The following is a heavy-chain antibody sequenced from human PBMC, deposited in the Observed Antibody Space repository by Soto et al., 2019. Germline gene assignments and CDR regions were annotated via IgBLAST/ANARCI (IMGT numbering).Heavy chain of an antibody. Sequence: EVQLLESGGGLVQPGGSLRLSCAASGFRFSTYAMTWVRQAPGKGLEWVSAISGGGDIRYHADSVKGRFTISRDNTQNRLYLQMNSLRVEDTAVYCSAKEVDQTVWGSGSDPVPWGQGTLVTVSS. J-gene: IGHJ5*02. V-gene: IGHV3-23*01. CDR2: ISGGGDIR. CDR1: GFRFSTYA. D-gene: IGHD3-10*01. CDR3: AKEVDQTVWGSGSDPVP.